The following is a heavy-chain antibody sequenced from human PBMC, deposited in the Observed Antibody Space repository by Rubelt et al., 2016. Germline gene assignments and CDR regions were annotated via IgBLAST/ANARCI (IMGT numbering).Heavy chain of an antibody. V-gene: IGHV3-64D*08. J-gene: IGHJ4*02. Sequence: EVQLVESGGGLVPPGGSLTLSCSTSGFTFSKFGMHWVRQAPGKGLEYVSALSSNGRSTYYADFTEGRYTISRDDSKTTVRFRMTSLTSDDTGMLYCVRGRDTATYDYWGQGTLVTVSS. CDR1: GFTFSKFG. CDR2: LSSNGRST. D-gene: IGHD3-16*02. CDR3: VRGRDTATYDY.